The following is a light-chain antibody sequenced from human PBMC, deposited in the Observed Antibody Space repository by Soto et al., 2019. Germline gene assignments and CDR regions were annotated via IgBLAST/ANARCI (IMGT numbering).Light chain of an antibody. CDR3: QQANNFPLT. CDR2: VTS. CDR1: QDISSW. J-gene: IGKJ4*01. V-gene: IGKV1-12*01. Sequence: DIQMTQSPSSLSASVGDRVTIPCRASQDISSWLAWYQQKPGKAPKLLIYVTSSLQSWFPSRFSGSGSGTEFTLIISGLQPEDFATYYCQQANNFPLTFGGGTKV.